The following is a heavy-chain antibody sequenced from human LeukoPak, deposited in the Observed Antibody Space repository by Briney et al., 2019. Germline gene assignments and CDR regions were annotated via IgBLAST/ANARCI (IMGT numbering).Heavy chain of an antibody. CDR2: TYYRSKWYN. CDR3: ARDSVGVAVAGTSFDY. CDR1: GDSVSSNSAA. J-gene: IGHJ4*02. D-gene: IGHD6-19*01. V-gene: IGHV6-1*01. Sequence: SQTLSLTCAISGDSVSSNSAAWNWIRQSPSRGLEWLGRTYYRSKWYNDYAVSVKSRITTNPDTSKNQFSLQLNSVTPEDTAVYYCARDSVGVAVAGTSFDYWGQGTLVTVSS.